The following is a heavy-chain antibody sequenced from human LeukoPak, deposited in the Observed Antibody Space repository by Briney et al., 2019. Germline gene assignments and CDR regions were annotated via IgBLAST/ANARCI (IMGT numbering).Heavy chain of an antibody. V-gene: IGHV4-61*02. CDR3: ARVSGPFDY. CDR2: IYTSGST. J-gene: IGHJ4*02. CDR1: GGSISSGSYY. Sequence: SQTLPLTCSVSGGSISSGSYYWSWIRQPAGKGLEWIGRIYTSGSTNYNPSLKSRVTISVDTSKNQFSLKLSSVTAADTAVYYCARVSGPFDYWGQGTLVTVSS.